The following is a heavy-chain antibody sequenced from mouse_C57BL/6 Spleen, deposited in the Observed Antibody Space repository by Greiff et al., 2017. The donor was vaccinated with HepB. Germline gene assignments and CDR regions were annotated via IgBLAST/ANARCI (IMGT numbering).Heavy chain of an antibody. D-gene: IGHD2-2*01. CDR1: GYSFTGYY. Sequence: VQLKQSGPELVKPGASVKISCKASGYSFTGYYMNWVKQSPEKSLEWIGEINPSTGGTTYNQKFKAKATLTVDKSSSTAYMQLKSLTSEDSAVYYCARSRGLPYYAMDYWGQGTSVTVSS. J-gene: IGHJ4*01. CDR3: ARSRGLPYYAMDY. V-gene: IGHV1-42*01. CDR2: INPSTGGT.